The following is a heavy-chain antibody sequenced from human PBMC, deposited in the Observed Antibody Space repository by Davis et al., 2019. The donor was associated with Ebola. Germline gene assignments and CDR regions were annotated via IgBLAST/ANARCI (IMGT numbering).Heavy chain of an antibody. CDR3: ARDWGLSTTPYKVDSPNWLDL. D-gene: IGHD3-16*01. CDR2: INSNGGRT. V-gene: IGHV3-23*01. CDR1: GFTFSGYA. J-gene: IGHJ5*02. Sequence: PGGSLRLSCAASGFTFSGYAMTWVRQAPGKGLEWVSGINSNGGRTYYADSVRGRFTVSRDNSKNTLHLQMNSLTVEDTAVYYCARDWGLSTTPYKVDSPNWLDLWGQGTLVTVSS.